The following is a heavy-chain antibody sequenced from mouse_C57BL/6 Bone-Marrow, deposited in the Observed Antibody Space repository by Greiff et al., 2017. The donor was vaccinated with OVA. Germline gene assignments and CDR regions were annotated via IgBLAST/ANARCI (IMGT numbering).Heavy chain of an antibody. J-gene: IGHJ4*01. CDR3: ARRSPDGYYYDY. V-gene: IGHV1-80*01. Sequence: VQLQQSGAELVKPGASVKISCKASGYAFSSYWMNWVKQRPGKGLEWIGQIYPGDGDTNYNGKFKGKATLTADKSSSTAYMQLSSLTSEDSAVYFCARRSPDGYYYDYWGQGTSVTVSS. D-gene: IGHD2-3*01. CDR1: GYAFSSYW. CDR2: IYPGDGDT.